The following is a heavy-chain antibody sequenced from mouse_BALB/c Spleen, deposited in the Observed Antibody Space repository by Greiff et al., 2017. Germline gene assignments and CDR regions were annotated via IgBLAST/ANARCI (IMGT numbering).Heavy chain of an antibody. V-gene: IGHV1S22*01. J-gene: IGHJ4*01. CDR1: GYTFTSYW. CDR2: IYPGSGST. Sequence: LQQPGSELVRPGASVKLSCKASGYTFTSYWMHWVKQRHGQGLEWIGNIYPGSGSTNYDEKFKSKGTLTVDTSSSTAYMHLSSLTSEDSAVYYCTRGGQLELRPHYYAMDYWGQGTSVTVSS. D-gene: IGHD3-2*01. CDR3: TRGGQLELRPHYYAMDY.